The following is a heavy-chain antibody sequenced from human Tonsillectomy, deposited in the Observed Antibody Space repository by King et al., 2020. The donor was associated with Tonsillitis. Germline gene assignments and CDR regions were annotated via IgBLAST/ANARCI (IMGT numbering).Heavy chain of an antibody. V-gene: IGHV3-30*03. J-gene: IGHJ6*02. CDR2: FSYDGSNK. CDR1: GFTFNNYA. CDR3: ARDPRPLQAAYFYAMDV. D-gene: IGHD3-10*01. Sequence: VQLVESGGGVVQPGRSLSLSCEASGFTFNNYAMHWVRQAPGQGLEWVEVFSYDGSNKFYGDSVKGRFTISRANSKTTLYLQMNSLRPEDTALYYCARDPRPLQAAYFYAMDVWGQGTTVAVSS.